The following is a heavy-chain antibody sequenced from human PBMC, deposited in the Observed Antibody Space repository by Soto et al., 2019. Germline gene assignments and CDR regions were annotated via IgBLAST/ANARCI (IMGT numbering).Heavy chain of an antibody. CDR1: GFTFSAFD. D-gene: IGHD1-7*01. CDR2: ISSNGGTT. V-gene: IGHV3-64*01. J-gene: IGHJ4*02. CDR3: VRRVSGNYDD. Sequence: EVQLAESGGALFQPGGSLGLSLLASGFTFSAFDMHWVRQAPGKGLDYVSPISSNGGTTYYGNSVKGRFTISRDNSKNTLYLQRGSLRAEDMAVYYCVRRVSGNYDDWGQGTLVTVSS.